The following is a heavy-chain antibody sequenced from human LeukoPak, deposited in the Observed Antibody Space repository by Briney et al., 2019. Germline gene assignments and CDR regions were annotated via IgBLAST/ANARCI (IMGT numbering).Heavy chain of an antibody. Sequence: ASVKVSCKSSGYTFTGYYLHWVRQAPGQGLEWLGWINPHSGGTNFAEKFQGRVTMTRDTSSSTAYLEVSRLTSDDTAVYYCAREGSYCVGGDCYSFDFWGQGTLITVSS. V-gene: IGHV1-2*02. CDR1: GYTFTGYY. J-gene: IGHJ4*02. D-gene: IGHD2-21*02. CDR2: INPHSGGT. CDR3: AREGSYCVGGDCYSFDF.